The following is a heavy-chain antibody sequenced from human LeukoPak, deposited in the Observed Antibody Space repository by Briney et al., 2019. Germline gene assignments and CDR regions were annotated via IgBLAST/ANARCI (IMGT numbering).Heavy chain of an antibody. CDR3: AGDRNSDWYSPLDY. CDR1: GFTFTKCA. V-gene: IGHV3-23*01. J-gene: IGHJ4*02. CDR2: ITATGDTA. Sequence: GRSPRLSCVASGFTFTKCAVSLVRQPPGNGLEWVAIITATGDTAYYADSVKGRFTISRDNSRNTVYMQMDSLRAEDTAIYYCAGDRNSDWYSPLDYWGQGSQVTVSP. D-gene: IGHD6-19*01.